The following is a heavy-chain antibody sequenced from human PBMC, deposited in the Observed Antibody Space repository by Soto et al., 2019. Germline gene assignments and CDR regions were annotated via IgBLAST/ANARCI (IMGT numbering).Heavy chain of an antibody. V-gene: IGHV1-3*01. CDR2: INPGNGNT. Sequence: ASVKVSCKASGHTFTSYAMHWVRQAPGQRLEWMGWINPGNGNTKNSQKFQGRVTITRDTFASTAYMELSSLRSEDTAVYYCARGASSVTTFYFDLWGRGTLVTVSS. J-gene: IGHJ2*01. CDR1: GHTFTSYA. D-gene: IGHD4-17*01. CDR3: ARGASSVTTFYFDL.